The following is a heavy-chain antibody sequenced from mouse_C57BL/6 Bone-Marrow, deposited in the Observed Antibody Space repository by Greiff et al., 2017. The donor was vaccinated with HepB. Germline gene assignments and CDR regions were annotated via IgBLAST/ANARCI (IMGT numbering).Heavy chain of an antibody. CDR1: GYTFTSYW. V-gene: IGHV1-55*01. J-gene: IGHJ2*01. Sequence: VQLQQPGAELVKPVASVKMSCKASGYTFTSYWITWVKQRPGQGLEWIGDIYPGSGSTNYNEKFKSKATLTVDTSSSTAYMQLSSLTSEDSAVYYCARGPTTVVVDYWGQGTTLTVSS. CDR3: ARGPTTVVVDY. CDR2: IYPGSGST. D-gene: IGHD1-1*01.